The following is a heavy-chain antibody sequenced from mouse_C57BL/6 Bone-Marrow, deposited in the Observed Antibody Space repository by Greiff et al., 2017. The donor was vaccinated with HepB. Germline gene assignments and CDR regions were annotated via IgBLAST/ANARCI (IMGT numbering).Heavy chain of an antibody. V-gene: IGHV3-6*01. CDR3: ARGGSMGY. Sequence: EVQLQQSGPGLVQPSQSLSLTCSVTGYSITSGYFWNWIRQFPGNKLEWMGYISYDGSNNYNPSLKNRISITRDTSKNQFFLKLNSVTTEDTATYYCARGGSMGYWGQGTSVTVSS. J-gene: IGHJ4*01. CDR2: ISYDGSN. CDR1: GYSITSGYF.